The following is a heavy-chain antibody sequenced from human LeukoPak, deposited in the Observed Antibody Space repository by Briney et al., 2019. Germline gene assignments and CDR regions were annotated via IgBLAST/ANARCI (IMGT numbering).Heavy chain of an antibody. CDR2: ISGSGGST. J-gene: IGHJ6*02. Sequence: GGSLRLSCEGSGFIFSSYAMTWVRQAPGKGLQWVSAISGSGGSTYYADSVKGRFTISRDNSKNTLYLQMNSLRAEDTAVYYCAKSWDVYGSGSYRYYGMDVWGQGTTVTVSS. CDR1: GFIFSSYA. CDR3: AKSWDVYGSGSYRYYGMDV. V-gene: IGHV3-23*01. D-gene: IGHD3-10*01.